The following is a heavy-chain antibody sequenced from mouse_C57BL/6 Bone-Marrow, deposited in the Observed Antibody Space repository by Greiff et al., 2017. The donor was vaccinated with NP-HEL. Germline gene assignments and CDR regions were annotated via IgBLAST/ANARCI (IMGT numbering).Heavy chain of an antibody. D-gene: IGHD1-1*01. CDR3: ARGSLTTVDWYFDV. CDR1: GYTFTDYN. J-gene: IGHJ1*03. V-gene: IGHV1-18*01. Sequence: VQLQQSGPELVKPGASVQIPCKASGYTFTDYNMDWVKQSHGKSLEWIGDINPNNGGTIYNQKFKGKATLTVDKSSSTAYMELRSLTSEDTAVYYCARGSLTTVDWYFDVWGTGTTVTVSS. CDR2: INPNNGGT.